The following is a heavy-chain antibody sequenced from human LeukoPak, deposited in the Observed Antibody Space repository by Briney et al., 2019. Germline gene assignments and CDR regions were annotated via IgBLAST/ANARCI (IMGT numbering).Heavy chain of an antibody. CDR3: ARHAGRLRFRAHFDY. V-gene: IGHV4-34*01. D-gene: IGHD5-12*01. Sequence: GSLRLSCAASGFTFSNYGMSWIRQPPGKGLEWIGEINHSGSTNYNPSLKSRVTISVDTSKNQFSLKLSSVTAADTAVYYCARHAGRLRFRAHFDYWGQGTLVTVSS. CDR1: GFTFSNYG. J-gene: IGHJ4*02. CDR2: INHSGST.